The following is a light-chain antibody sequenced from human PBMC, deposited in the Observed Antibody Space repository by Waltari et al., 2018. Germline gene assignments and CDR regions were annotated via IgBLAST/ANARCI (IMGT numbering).Light chain of an antibody. CDR2: EVT. Sequence: QSALHQPPSASGSPGQSVTISCTGTSGDVGTYTYVSWYQQHPGKAPKLIIYEVTKRPSGVPDRFSASKSANTASLTVSGLQTEDEADYYCSSYGGSNNHVIFGGGTKLTVL. V-gene: IGLV2-8*01. CDR3: SSYGGSNNHVI. J-gene: IGLJ2*01. CDR1: SGDVGTYTY.